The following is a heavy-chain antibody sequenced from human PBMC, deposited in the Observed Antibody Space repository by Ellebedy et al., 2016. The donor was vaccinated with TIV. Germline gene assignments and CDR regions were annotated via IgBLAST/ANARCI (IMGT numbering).Heavy chain of an antibody. J-gene: IGHJ4*02. CDR1: GFTVSSNY. D-gene: IGHD4-17*01. V-gene: IGHV3-48*04. Sequence: GESLKISCAASGFTVSSNYMSWVRQAPGKGLEWVSYISSASSTIYYAGSVRGRFTVSRDNAKDSLYLQMNSLRAEDTAVYYCARDPTARSTVTGLGDYWGQGTLVTVSS. CDR2: ISSASSTI. CDR3: ARDPTARSTVTGLGDY.